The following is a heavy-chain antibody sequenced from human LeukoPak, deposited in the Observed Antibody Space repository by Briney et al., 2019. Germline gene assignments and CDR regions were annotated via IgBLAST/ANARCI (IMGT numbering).Heavy chain of an antibody. CDR1: GGSISSSSYY. CDR2: IYYSGST. D-gene: IGHD4-11*01. CDR3: ATRITYSNYVDFDY. V-gene: IGHV4-31*03. J-gene: IGHJ4*02. Sequence: NSSETLSLTCTVSGGSISSSSYYWSWIRQHPGKGLEWIGYIYYSGSTYYNPSLKSRVTISVDTSKNQFSLKLSSVTAADTAVYYCATRITYSNYVDFDYWGQGTLVTVSS.